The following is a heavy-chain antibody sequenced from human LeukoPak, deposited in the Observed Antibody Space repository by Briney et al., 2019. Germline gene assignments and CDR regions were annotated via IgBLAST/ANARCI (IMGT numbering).Heavy chain of an antibody. CDR2: IYYSGST. D-gene: IGHD6-13*01. Sequence: PSETLSLTCTVSGGSISSSSYYWGWIRQPPGKGLEWIGSIYYSGSTYYNPSLKSRVTISVDTSKNQFSLKLSSVTAADTAVYYCARVRLLMAAAAGLFDPWGQGTLVTVSS. J-gene: IGHJ5*02. CDR1: GGSISSSSYY. V-gene: IGHV4-39*01. CDR3: ARVRLLMAAAAGLFDP.